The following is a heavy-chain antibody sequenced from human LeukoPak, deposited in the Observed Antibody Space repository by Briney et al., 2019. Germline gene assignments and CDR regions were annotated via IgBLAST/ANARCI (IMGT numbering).Heavy chain of an antibody. V-gene: IGHV3-7*03. CDR2: IKEDGSQK. J-gene: IGHJ4*02. CDR3: AGDRGYLQFDY. D-gene: IGHD3-10*01. Sequence: GGSLRLSCTASGFSFSGHWMHWVRQTPGKGLEWVANIKEDGSQKYYADSVMGRFTISRDNAENSLYLQLNSLRAEDTAMYYCAGDRGYLQFDYWGQGTLVTVSS. CDR1: GFSFSGHW.